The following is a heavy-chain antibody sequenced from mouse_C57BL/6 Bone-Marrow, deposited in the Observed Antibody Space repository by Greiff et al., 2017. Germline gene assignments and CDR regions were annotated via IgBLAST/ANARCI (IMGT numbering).Heavy chain of an antibody. CDR1: GFTFTSYW. CDR2: IDPSASYP. Sequence: QVQLLQPGAELVLPGASVKLSCQASGFTFTSYWMHWVKQSPGQGLEWIGEIDPSASYPNSNQQFKGKSTLTVAKSYSTAYLQLSSLTSEASAAYYGAAFSGAMDYGGQRTSVTVS. J-gene: IGHJ4*01. D-gene: IGHD6-2*01. CDR3: AAFSGAMDY. V-gene: IGHV1-69*01.